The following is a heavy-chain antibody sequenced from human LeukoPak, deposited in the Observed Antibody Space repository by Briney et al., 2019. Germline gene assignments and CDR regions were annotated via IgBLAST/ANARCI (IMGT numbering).Heavy chain of an antibody. CDR1: GFTFSNAW. D-gene: IGHD4-17*01. V-gene: IGHV3-11*04. Sequence: GGSLRLSCAASGFTFSNAWMSWIRQAPGKGLEWVSYISSSGSTIYYADSVKGRFTISRDNSKNTLYLQMNSLRAEDTAVYYCARDVYGDYGFDYWGQGTLVTVSS. J-gene: IGHJ4*02. CDR3: ARDVYGDYGFDY. CDR2: ISSSGSTI.